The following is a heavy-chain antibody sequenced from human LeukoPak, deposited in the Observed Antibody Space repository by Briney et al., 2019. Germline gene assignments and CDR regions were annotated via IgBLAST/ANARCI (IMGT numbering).Heavy chain of an antibody. CDR3: AKELGYCSTTICYPFDY. V-gene: IGHV3-21*04. J-gene: IGHJ4*02. D-gene: IGHD2-2*01. CDR1: GFTFSSYS. Sequence: GGSLRLSCAASGFTFSSYSMNWVRQAPGKGLEWVSSTSSSSTYIYYADSVKGRFTISRDNAKNSLYLQMNSLRAEDAALYYCAKELGYCSTTICYPFDYWGQGTLVIVSS. CDR2: TSSSSTYI.